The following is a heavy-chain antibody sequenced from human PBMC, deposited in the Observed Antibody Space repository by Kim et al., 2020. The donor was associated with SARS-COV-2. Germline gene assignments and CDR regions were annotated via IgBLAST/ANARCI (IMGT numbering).Heavy chain of an antibody. CDR2: ISSSSSYI. V-gene: IGHV3-21*01. J-gene: IGHJ5*02. CDR1: GFTFSSYS. CDR3: ARGPIVVVPAAFPPWFDP. D-gene: IGHD2-2*01. Sequence: GGSLRLSCAASGFTFSSYSMNWVRQAPGKGLEWVSSISSSSSYIYYADSVKGRFTISRDNAKNSLYLQMNSLRAEDTAVYYCARGPIVVVPAAFPPWFDPWGQGTLVTVSS.